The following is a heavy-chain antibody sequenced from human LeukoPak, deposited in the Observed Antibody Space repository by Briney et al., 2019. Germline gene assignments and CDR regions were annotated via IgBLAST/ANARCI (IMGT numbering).Heavy chain of an antibody. J-gene: IGHJ6*02. CDR2: ISAKNGNT. CDR1: GYTFSNYG. D-gene: IGHD3-22*01. Sequence: GASVKVSCKASGYTFSNYGMSWVRQAPGQGLEWMGWISAKNGNTDYAQKLQGRVTMTTDTSTSTAYMELRSLRSDDTAVYYCARCDSSGYYFWDNKYGMDVWGQGTTVTVSS. V-gene: IGHV1-18*01. CDR3: ARCDSSGYYFWDNKYGMDV.